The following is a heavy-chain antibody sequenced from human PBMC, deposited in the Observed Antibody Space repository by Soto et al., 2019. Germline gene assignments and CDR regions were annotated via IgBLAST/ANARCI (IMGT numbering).Heavy chain of an antibody. CDR1: GFRFSSYS. D-gene: IGHD6-19*01. CDR2: IDRSSSSV. J-gene: IGHJ2*01. V-gene: IGHV3-48*04. CDR3: AVGIAVARGYFDL. Sequence: EVQLVESGGGLVQPGGSLRLSCAASGFRFSSYSMNWVRQAPGKGPEWVSYIDRSSSSVRYVDSVEGRFTISRDNAKDSLSLKMNSLRVEDTAMYYCAVGIAVARGYFDLWGRGTLVTVSS.